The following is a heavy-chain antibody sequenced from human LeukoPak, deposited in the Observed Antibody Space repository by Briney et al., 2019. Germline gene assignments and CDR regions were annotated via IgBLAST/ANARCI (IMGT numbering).Heavy chain of an antibody. V-gene: IGHV4-34*01. J-gene: IGHJ6*03. CDR2: INPSGST. CDR1: GGTFSGYH. CDR3: ARGRHDITMIVVVMTSVSYYLDV. Sequence: SETLSLTCAVYGGTFSGYHWTWIRQSPGKGLEWIGDINPSGSTYYNPSLKSRLTISVDTSKNQFSLKLRSVTAADTAVYYCARGRHDITMIVVVMTSVSYYLDVWGKGTTVSVSS. D-gene: IGHD3-22*01.